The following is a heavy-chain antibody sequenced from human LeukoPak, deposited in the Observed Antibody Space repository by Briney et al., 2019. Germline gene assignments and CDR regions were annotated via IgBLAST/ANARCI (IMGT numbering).Heavy chain of an antibody. J-gene: IGHJ4*02. CDR2: ISTMSNYI. V-gene: IGHV3-21*06. CDR1: GFDFSTYA. CDR3: ARDGYRDRYFDY. D-gene: IGHD5-24*01. Sequence: GGSLRLSCAASGFDFSTYAINWVRQAPGKGLEWVSSISTMSNYIFYGDSVKGRFTISRDNARNSVYLQMNSLRPDDTAVYYCARDGYRDRYFDYWGQGTLVTVSS.